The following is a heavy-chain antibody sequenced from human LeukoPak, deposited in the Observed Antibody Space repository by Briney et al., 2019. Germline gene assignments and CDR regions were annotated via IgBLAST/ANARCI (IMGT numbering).Heavy chain of an antibody. CDR3: ARDRSPYPLIAEGSYDY. J-gene: IGHJ4*02. V-gene: IGHV1-3*01. CDR2: INAGNGNT. CDR1: GYTFTSYA. D-gene: IGHD6-13*01. Sequence: ASVKVSCNASGYTFTSYAMHWVRQAPGQRLEWMGWINAGNGNTKYSQKFQGRVTITRDTSASTAYMELSSLRSEDTAVYYCARDRSPYPLIAEGSYDYWGQGTLVTVSS.